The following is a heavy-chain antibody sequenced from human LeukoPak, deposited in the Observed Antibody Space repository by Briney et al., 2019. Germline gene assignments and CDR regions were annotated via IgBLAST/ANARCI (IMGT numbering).Heavy chain of an antibody. CDR1: GFTVSSNY. CDR2: LRYDGSNK. D-gene: IGHD6-19*01. Sequence: GGSLRLSCAASGFTVSSNYMSWVREAPGKGLEWVSFLRYDGSNKYYADSVKGRFTISRDNSKNTLYLQMNSLRAEDTAVYYCAKEKAGTDAFDIWGQGTMVTVSS. CDR3: AKEKAGTDAFDI. V-gene: IGHV3-30*02. J-gene: IGHJ3*02.